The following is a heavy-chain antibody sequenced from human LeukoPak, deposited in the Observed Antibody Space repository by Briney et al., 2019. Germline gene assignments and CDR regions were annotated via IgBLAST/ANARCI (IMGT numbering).Heavy chain of an antibody. D-gene: IGHD4-11*01. CDR2: INSDGSST. CDR1: GFTFSSYW. Sequence: PGGSLRLSCAASGFTFSSYWMHWVRQAPGKGLVWVSRINSDGSSTSYADSVKGRFTISRDNAKNTLYLQMNSLRVEDTAVYYCAREYSNFIKGYYYGMDVWGQGTTVTVSS. V-gene: IGHV3-74*01. CDR3: AREYSNFIKGYYYGMDV. J-gene: IGHJ6*02.